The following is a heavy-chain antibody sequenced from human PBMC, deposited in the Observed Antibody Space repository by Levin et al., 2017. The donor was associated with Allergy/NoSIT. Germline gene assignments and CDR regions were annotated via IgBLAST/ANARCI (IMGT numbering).Heavy chain of an antibody. J-gene: IGHJ4*02. CDR2: TYYRSKWYN. D-gene: IGHD6-6*01. Sequence: SETLSLTCAISGDSVSTKTVAWSWIRQSPSRGLEWLGRTYYRSKWYNDYATSVRGRITINPDTAKNQFSLQLNSVNPDDTAVYYCAREEAARFFRDFDCWGQGTLVTVSS. V-gene: IGHV6-1*01. CDR1: GDSVSTKTVA. CDR3: AREEAARFFRDFDC.